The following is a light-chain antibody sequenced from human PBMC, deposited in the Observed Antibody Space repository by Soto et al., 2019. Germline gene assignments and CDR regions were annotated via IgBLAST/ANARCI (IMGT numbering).Light chain of an antibody. V-gene: IGKV3-15*01. J-gene: IGKJ4*01. CDR2: GAS. Sequence: TQSPVTLSLSPGERATLSCRASHSVNSHVAWYQQKPGQAPRLLLYGASTRATGIPARFSGSGSGTEFTLTISSLQSEDFAVYYCQQYNNWPLPFGGGTKVDVK. CDR1: HSVNSH. CDR3: QQYNNWPLP.